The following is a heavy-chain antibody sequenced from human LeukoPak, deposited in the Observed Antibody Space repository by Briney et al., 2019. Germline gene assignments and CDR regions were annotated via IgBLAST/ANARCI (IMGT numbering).Heavy chain of an antibody. D-gene: IGHD5-12*01. CDR2: IYYSGST. CDR3: ARGYSGYDL. CDR1: GGPISSYY. J-gene: IGHJ4*02. V-gene: IGHV4-59*01. Sequence: SGTLSLTFTFSGGPISSYYWSWIPEPPGEGLEWIGYIYYSGSTNYNPSLKSRVTISVDTSKNQFSLKLSSVTAADTAVYYCARGYSGYDLWGQGTLVTVSS.